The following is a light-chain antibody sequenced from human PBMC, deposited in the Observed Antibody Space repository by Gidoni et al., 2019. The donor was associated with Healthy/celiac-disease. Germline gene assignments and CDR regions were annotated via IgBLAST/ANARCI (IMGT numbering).Light chain of an antibody. CDR3: QHYNNWLMT. Sequence: EIVITQSPATLSVSPGERATLSCRASQSDSSNLDWYQHKPGQAPSLLIYGASTSATGTPTWFSGSCSATEFTITISSLQSEDFAVYYCQHYNNWLMTFGQGTKLEIK. V-gene: IGKV3-15*01. CDR2: GAS. J-gene: IGKJ2*01. CDR1: QSDSSN.